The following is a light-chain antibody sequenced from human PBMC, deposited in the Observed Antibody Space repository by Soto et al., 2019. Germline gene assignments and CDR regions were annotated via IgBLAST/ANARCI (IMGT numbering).Light chain of an antibody. CDR2: GAS. CDR3: QQYGSSPPGFT. CDR1: QRVSSTY. Sequence: EVVLTQSPDTLSLFPGERATLSCRASQRVSSTYFAWYRQKPGQPPSLLIYGASNRPTGVPDRFSGSGSGTDFTLTISRLEPEDFAVYYCQQYGSSPPGFTFGPGTTVEIK. J-gene: IGKJ3*01. V-gene: IGKV3-20*01.